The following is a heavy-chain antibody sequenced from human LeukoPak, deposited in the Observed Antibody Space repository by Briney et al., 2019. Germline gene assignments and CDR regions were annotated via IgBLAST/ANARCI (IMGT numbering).Heavy chain of an antibody. CDR2: FDPEDGET. V-gene: IGHV1-24*01. D-gene: IGHD5-18*01. CDR3: ATVGGYSYGSDY. CDR1: GYTLTELS. J-gene: IGHJ4*02. Sequence: ASVKVSCKVSGYTLTELSMHWVRQAPGKGLEWMGGFDPEDGETIYAQKFQGRVTMTEDTSTDTAYMELSSLRSEDTAVYYCATVGGYSYGSDYWGQGTLVTVSS.